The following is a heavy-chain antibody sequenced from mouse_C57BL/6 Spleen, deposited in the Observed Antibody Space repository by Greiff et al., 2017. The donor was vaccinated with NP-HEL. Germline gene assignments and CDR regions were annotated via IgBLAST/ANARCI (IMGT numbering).Heavy chain of an antibody. J-gene: IGHJ3*01. Sequence: VKLQQPGAELVKPGASVKLSCKASGYTFTSYWMHWVKQRPGQGLEWIGMIHPNSGSTYYNEKFKSKATLTVDKSSSTAYMQLSSLTSEDSAVYYCERDGIYYDYDGAGFAYWGQGTLVTVSA. D-gene: IGHD2-4*01. CDR3: ERDGIYYDYDGAGFAY. CDR2: IHPNSGST. V-gene: IGHV1-64*01. CDR1: GYTFTSYW.